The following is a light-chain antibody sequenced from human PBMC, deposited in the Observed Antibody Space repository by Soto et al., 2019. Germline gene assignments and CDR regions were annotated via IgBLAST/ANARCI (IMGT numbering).Light chain of an antibody. CDR2: GTS. CDR3: QHFSTSPPWT. V-gene: IGKV3-20*01. CDR1: QSVSSDN. Sequence: EIVLTHSPGTLSLSPGERATLSCRASQSVSSDNLAWYQQKPGQAPRVLIYGTSSRANGIPDRFSGSGYGTDFTLTISRLEPEDFAVYYCQHFSTSPPWTFGQGTKV. J-gene: IGKJ1*01.